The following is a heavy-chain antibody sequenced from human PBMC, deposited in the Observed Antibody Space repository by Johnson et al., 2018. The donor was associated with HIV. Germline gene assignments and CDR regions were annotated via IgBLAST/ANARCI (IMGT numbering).Heavy chain of an antibody. CDR2: MYSGGST. J-gene: IGHJ3*02. V-gene: IGHV3-66*01. CDR1: GFTVSGNY. D-gene: IGHD3-10*01. CDR3: ARGHMVRGVTHAFDI. Sequence: VQLVESGGGLVQPGGSLRLSCVASGFTVSGNYMSWVSEAPGKGLEWVSVMYSGGSTYYADSVKGRFTISRDNSKNTLYLQMNSLRAEDTAVYYCARGHMVRGVTHAFDIWGQGTMVTVYS.